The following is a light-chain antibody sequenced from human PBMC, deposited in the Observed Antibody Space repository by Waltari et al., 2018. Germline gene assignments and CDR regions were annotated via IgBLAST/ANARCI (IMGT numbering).Light chain of an antibody. J-gene: IGLJ3*02. CDR1: SSDVGGYNS. V-gene: IGLV2-14*03. CDR2: DVS. Sequence: QSALTQPASVSGSPGQSIPISCTGNSSDVGGYNSVSWYQQHPGKAPKLMIYDVSNRPSGVSNRFSGSKSGNTASLTISGLQAEDEADYYCSSYTSSSTLWVFGGGTKLTVL. CDR3: SSYTSSSTLWV.